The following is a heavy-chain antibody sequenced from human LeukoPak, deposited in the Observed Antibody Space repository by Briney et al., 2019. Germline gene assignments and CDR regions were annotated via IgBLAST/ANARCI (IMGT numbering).Heavy chain of an antibody. CDR1: GFTFNTYA. Sequence: GGSLRLSCGASGFTFNTYAMSWVRQAPGKGLEWVSSISGSGDSTYYADSVKGRFTISRDKSKNTLYLQMNSLRAEDAAVYYCARDGGRETRGRGLQLLWDYWGQGTLVTVSS. V-gene: IGHV3-23*01. D-gene: IGHD3-16*01. CDR2: ISGSGDST. CDR3: ARDGGRETRGRGLQLLWDY. J-gene: IGHJ4*02.